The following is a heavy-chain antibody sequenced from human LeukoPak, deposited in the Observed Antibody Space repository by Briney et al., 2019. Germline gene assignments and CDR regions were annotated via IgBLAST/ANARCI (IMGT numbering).Heavy chain of an antibody. V-gene: IGHV4-59*08. D-gene: IGHD3-16*01. Sequence: PSETLSLTCTVSGGSISSYYWSWIRQPPGKGLGWIGYIYYSGSTNYNPSLKSRVTITVDTSKNQFSLKLSSVTAADTAVYYCARGLSLGYYYYMDVWGKGTTVTVSS. CDR2: IYYSGST. J-gene: IGHJ6*03. CDR1: GGSISSYY. CDR3: ARGLSLGYYYYMDV.